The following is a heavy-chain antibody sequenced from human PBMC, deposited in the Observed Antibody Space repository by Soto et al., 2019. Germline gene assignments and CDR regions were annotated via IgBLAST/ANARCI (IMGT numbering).Heavy chain of an antibody. CDR3: AREATVGNFDY. D-gene: IGHD4-17*01. Sequence: SETLSLTCTVSGGSISGYYWIWIRQPPGKGLEWIGYIYDSGGTNYNPSLKSRVTISLDRSKNQFSLKLSSVTAADTAVYYCAREATVGNFDYWGQGTLVTVSS. CDR1: GGSISGYY. J-gene: IGHJ4*02. V-gene: IGHV4-59*12. CDR2: IYDSGGT.